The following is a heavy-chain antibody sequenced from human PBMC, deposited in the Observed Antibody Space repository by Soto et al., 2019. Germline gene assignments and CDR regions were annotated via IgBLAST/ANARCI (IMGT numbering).Heavy chain of an antibody. J-gene: IGHJ3*02. CDR3: ARGHYYDSSGYYSPPAFDI. CDR2: ISSSGSTI. CDR1: GFTFSSYE. D-gene: IGHD3-22*01. V-gene: IGHV3-48*03. Sequence: GSLRLSCAASGFTFSSYEMNWIRQAPGKGLEWVSYISSSGSTIYYADSVKGRFTISRDNAKNSLHLQMNSLRAEYTAVYYCARGHYYDSSGYYSPPAFDIWGQGTMVT.